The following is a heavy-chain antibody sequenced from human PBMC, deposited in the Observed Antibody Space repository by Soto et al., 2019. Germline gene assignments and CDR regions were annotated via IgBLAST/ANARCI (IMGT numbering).Heavy chain of an antibody. Sequence: EVQLVESGGGLVQPGGSLRLSCKASGLTFSSYALRWVRLRPGRGLEWVAWISGSGTGTDNADSVKGRFTISRDNSQSTLCLHMNSLTVEDTAVYYCAKEMTGSNHDYGMDVGGQGTTVPVSS. D-gene: IGHD3-9*01. V-gene: IGHV3-23*04. CDR1: GLTFSSYA. J-gene: IGHJ6*02. CDR2: ISGSGTGT. CDR3: AKEMTGSNHDYGMDV.